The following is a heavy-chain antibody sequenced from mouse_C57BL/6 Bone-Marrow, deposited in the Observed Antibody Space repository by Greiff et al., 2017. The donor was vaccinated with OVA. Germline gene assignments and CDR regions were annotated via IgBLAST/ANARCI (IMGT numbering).Heavy chain of an antibody. Sequence: EVKLVESGGGLVKPGGSLKLSCAASGFTFSSYAMSWVRQTPEQRLEWVATISDGGSYTYYPDNVKGRFTISRDNAKNNLYLQMSNLKSDDTAMYYCARERTMITRYYAMDYWGQGTSVTVSS. CDR2: ISDGGSYT. J-gene: IGHJ4*01. V-gene: IGHV5-4*01. CDR1: GFTFSSYA. CDR3: ARERTMITRYYAMDY. D-gene: IGHD2-4*01.